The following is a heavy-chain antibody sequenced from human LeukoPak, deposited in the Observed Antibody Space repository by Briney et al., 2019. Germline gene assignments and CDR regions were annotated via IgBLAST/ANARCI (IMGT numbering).Heavy chain of an antibody. J-gene: IGHJ5*02. Sequence: ASLKVSCKASGYDFTAYYIHWVRQAPGQGLEWMGSINHNSGGTKYAQKFQGRVTMTRDTSISTAYMELSGLMSDDAAVYYCARDRGNYYGSGSYYTPWGQGTLVTVSS. CDR3: ARDRGNYYGSGSYYTP. D-gene: IGHD3-10*01. CDR1: GYDFTAYY. V-gene: IGHV1-2*02. CDR2: INHNSGGT.